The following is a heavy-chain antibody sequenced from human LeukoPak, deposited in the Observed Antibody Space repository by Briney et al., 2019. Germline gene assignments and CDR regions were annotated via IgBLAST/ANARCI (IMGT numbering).Heavy chain of an antibody. CDR1: GFTVSGDY. CDR3: AKTSLSDPSGHYYYMDV. Sequence: GGSLRLSCAVSGFTVSGDYMSWVRQAPGKGLEWVSVMYSGGATYYADSVKARFTISRDNSQNTVSLQLNNLRIEDTALYYCAKTSLSDPSGHYYYMDVWGKGTTVTVSS. CDR2: MYSGGAT. J-gene: IGHJ6*03. D-gene: IGHD3-3*01. V-gene: IGHV3-53*05.